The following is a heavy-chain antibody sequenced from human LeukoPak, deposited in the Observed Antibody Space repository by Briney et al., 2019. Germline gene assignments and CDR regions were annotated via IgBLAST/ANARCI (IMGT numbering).Heavy chain of an antibody. CDR3: AKDLKAAAGTDYYYYMDV. D-gene: IGHD6-13*01. Sequence: PGGSLRLSCAASGFTFSSYAMSWVRQAPGKGLEWVPAISGSGGSTYYADSVKGRFTISRDNSKNTLYLQMNSLRAEDTAVYYCAKDLKAAAGTDYYYYMDVWGKGTTVTVSS. CDR1: GFTFSSYA. CDR2: ISGSGGST. V-gene: IGHV3-23*01. J-gene: IGHJ6*03.